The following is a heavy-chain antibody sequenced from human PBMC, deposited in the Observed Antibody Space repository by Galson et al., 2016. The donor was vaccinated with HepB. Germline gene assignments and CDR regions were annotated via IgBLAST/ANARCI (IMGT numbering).Heavy chain of an antibody. Sequence: SETLSLTCAVSGASISDSNWWTWVRHVPGKGPEWIGEIYHTGTSNNNPFLSSRFTLSVDKSRNQFSLNLTSVTAADTAVYYCARAAIIPGARMVFDPWGQGILVTVSS. V-gene: IGHV4-4*02. J-gene: IGHJ5*02. D-gene: IGHD2-2*01. CDR3: ARAAIIPGARMVFDP. CDR1: GASISDSNW. CDR2: IYHTGTS.